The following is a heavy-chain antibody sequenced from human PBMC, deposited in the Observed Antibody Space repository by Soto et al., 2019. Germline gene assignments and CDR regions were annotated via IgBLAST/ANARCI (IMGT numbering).Heavy chain of an antibody. Sequence: SETLSLTCTVSGGSTSSDNYWSWIRQPPGKGLEWIGHIYYSGNTDYNPSLKSRLAISIGTSKNQFSLKVSSVTAADTAVYYCARDGGSYGHFDYWGQGILVTVSS. CDR3: ARDGGSYGHFDY. J-gene: IGHJ4*02. CDR1: GGSTSSDNY. CDR2: IYYSGNT. D-gene: IGHD2-15*01. V-gene: IGHV4-30-4*01.